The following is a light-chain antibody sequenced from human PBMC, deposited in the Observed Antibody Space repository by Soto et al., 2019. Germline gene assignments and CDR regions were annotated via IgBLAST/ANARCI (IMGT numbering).Light chain of an antibody. J-gene: IGKJ4*01. Sequence: IQLTQSPSSLSASVGDRVTITCRASQGISSYLAWYQQKPGKAPKLLIYAASTLQSGVPSRFSGSGSGTDFTLTVSSLPPDDFASYYCQQPNSYPLTVGGGTKVEIK. V-gene: IGKV1-9*01. CDR3: QQPNSYPLT. CDR1: QGISSY. CDR2: AAS.